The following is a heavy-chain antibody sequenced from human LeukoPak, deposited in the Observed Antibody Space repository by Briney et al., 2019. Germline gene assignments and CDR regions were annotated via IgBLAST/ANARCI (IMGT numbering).Heavy chain of an antibody. CDR3: AKTWGSSSWYYFDY. J-gene: IGHJ4*02. CDR2: ISSSSSYI. V-gene: IGHV3-21*04. Sequence: GGSLRLSCAASGFTFSSYSMNWVRQAPGKGLEWVSSISSSSSYIYYADSVKGRFTISRDNAKNSLYLQVNSLRAEDTAVYYCAKTWGSSSWYYFDYWGQGTLVTVSS. CDR1: GFTFSSYS. D-gene: IGHD6-13*01.